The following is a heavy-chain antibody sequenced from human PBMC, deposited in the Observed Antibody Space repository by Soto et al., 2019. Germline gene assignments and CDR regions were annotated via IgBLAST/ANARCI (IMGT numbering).Heavy chain of an antibody. J-gene: IGHJ3*02. D-gene: IGHD5-12*01. Sequence: GGSLRLSCTASGFTFGDYAMSWFRQAPGKGLEWVGFIRSKAYGGTTEYAASVKGRFTISRDDSKSIAYLQMNSLKTEDTAVYYCTRGGGSGYDGAADAFDIWGQGTMVTVSS. CDR2: IRSKAYGGTT. CDR3: TRGGGSGYDGAADAFDI. CDR1: GFTFGDYA. V-gene: IGHV3-49*03.